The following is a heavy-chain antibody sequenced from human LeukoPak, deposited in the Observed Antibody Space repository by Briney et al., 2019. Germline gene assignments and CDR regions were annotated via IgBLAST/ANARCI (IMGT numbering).Heavy chain of an antibody. D-gene: IGHD3-22*01. V-gene: IGHV4-4*07. CDR3: ARLSNHYDSEGYYYAFDK. CDR1: GGSLGSYY. CDR2: IYTSGST. J-gene: IGHJ4*02. Sequence: PETLSLTCTVSGGSLGSYYWGWIRQPAGKGLEWIGRIYTSGSTTYNPSLRSRVTISVDISKNHFSLKLTSVTAADTAVYYCARLSNHYDSEGYYYAFDKWGQGTLVSASS.